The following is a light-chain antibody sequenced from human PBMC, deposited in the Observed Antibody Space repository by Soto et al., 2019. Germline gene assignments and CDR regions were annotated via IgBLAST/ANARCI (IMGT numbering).Light chain of an antibody. CDR1: SRNVDVYNY. Sequence: QSALTQPPSASGSPGQSVTISCTGTSRNVDVYNYVSWFQQHLGKAPKLIIYEVNKRPSGVPDRFSGSKSGNTASLTVSGLQAEDEADYYCSSYAGSDIWVFGGGTKVTVL. V-gene: IGLV2-8*01. CDR2: EVN. J-gene: IGLJ3*02. CDR3: SSYAGSDIWV.